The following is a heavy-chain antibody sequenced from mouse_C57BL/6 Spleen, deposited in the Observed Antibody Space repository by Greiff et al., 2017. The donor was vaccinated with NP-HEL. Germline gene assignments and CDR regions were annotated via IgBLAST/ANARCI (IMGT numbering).Heavy chain of an antibody. V-gene: IGHV1-52*01. CDR1: GYTFTSYW. CDR2: IDPSDSET. D-gene: IGHD4-1*01. J-gene: IGHJ2*01. Sequence: QVQLKQPGAELVRPGSSVKLSCKASGYTFTSYWMHWVKQRPIQGLEWIGNIDPSDSETHYNQKFKDKATLTVDKSSSTAYMQLSSLTSEDSAVYYCAREGLTDYFDYWGQGTTLTVSS. CDR3: AREGLTDYFDY.